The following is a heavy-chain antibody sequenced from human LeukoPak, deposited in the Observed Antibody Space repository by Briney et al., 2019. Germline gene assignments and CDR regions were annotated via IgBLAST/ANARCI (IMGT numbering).Heavy chain of an antibody. V-gene: IGHV3-9*01. CDR1: GFTFDDYA. Sequence: RTLTLSCAASGFTFDDYAMHWVRRAPGKGLEWVSYICWNSGTIAYADSVKGRFTISRDNAKNSLYLQMNSLRPEDTALYYCAKEAAYNSGWPDNSGDRTLVTVSS. J-gene: IGHJ4*01. D-gene: IGHD6-19*01. CDR3: AKEAAYNSGWPDN. CDR2: ICWNSGTI.